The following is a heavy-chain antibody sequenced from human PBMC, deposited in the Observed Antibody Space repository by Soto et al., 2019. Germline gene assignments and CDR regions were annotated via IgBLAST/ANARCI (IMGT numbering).Heavy chain of an antibody. CDR1: GDSISSSSYY. D-gene: IGHD3-9*01. CDR3: AKTGPYDILTYWYFDL. Sequence: SETLSLTCIVSGDSISSSSYYWVWIRQPPGKGLEWIGSIYYSGTTYYNPSLESRVTISIDTSKNQFSLKVSSLTAADTAVYNCAKTGPYDILTYWYFDLWGRGTLVTVSS. V-gene: IGHV4-39*01. J-gene: IGHJ2*01. CDR2: IYYSGTT.